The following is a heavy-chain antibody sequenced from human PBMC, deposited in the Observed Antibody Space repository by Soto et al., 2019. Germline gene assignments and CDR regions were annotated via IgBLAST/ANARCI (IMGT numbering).Heavy chain of an antibody. D-gene: IGHD6-6*01. CDR1: GGSISSDDYY. Sequence: SETLSLTCTVSGGSISSDDYYWSWIRQPPGKGLEWIGYIYYNGRTDYNPSLKSRVIISIDTSKNQFSLNLNSVSAADTAVYYCARDRSNSPDYFDYWGQGTLVTVSS. J-gene: IGHJ4*02. CDR2: IYYNGRT. CDR3: ARDRSNSPDYFDY. V-gene: IGHV4-30-4*01.